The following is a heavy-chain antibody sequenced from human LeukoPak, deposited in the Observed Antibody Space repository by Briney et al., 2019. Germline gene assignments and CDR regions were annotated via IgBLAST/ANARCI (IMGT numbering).Heavy chain of an antibody. V-gene: IGHV3-21*01. J-gene: IGHJ3*02. D-gene: IGHD2-2*01. CDR3: ARGARLESTDAFDI. CDR2: ISSSSSYI. Sequence: GALRLSCAASGFTFSSYSMNWVRQAPGKGLEWVSSISSSSSYIYYADSVKGRFTISRDNAKNSLYLQMNSLRAEDTAVYYCARGARLESTDAFDIWGQGTMVTVSS. CDR1: GFTFSSYS.